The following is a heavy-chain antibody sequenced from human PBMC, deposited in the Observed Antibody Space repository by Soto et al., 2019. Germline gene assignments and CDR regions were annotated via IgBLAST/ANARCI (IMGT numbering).Heavy chain of an antibody. Sequence: QVQLQESGPGLVKPSETLSLTCTVSSGSINNYYWSWIRQPPGKGLEFIGYIYYAGTTTYNPSLKSRVAISADTSKNQFSLKLISVTAADTAVYYCARLGGYYQALDSWGQGTLLTVSS. J-gene: IGHJ4*02. D-gene: IGHD3-22*01. CDR1: SGSINNYY. CDR2: IYYAGTT. CDR3: ARLGGYYQALDS. V-gene: IGHV4-59*08.